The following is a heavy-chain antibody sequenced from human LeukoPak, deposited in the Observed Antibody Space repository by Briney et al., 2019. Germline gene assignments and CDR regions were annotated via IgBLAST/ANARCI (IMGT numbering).Heavy chain of an antibody. CDR2: VSNGGRT. CDR1: RFTFSSYA. D-gene: IGHD1-26*01. Sequence: PGGSLRLSCAASRFTFSSYAISWVRQAPGKGLEWVSAVSNGGRTYYADSVKGRFTISRDNSKSTIHLQMNSLRAEDTAVYYCAKESPYAVGLTGRVYYFDYWGQGALVTVSS. J-gene: IGHJ4*02. V-gene: IGHV3-23*01. CDR3: AKESPYAVGLTGRVYYFDY.